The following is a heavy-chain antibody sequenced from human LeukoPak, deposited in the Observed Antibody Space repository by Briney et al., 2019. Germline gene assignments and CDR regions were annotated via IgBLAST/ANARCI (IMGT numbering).Heavy chain of an antibody. J-gene: IGHJ3*02. CDR3: ARGRLEQWLVLGAFDI. CDR1: GGSISSGGSS. D-gene: IGHD6-19*01. V-gene: IGHV4-30-2*01. CDR2: IYHSGST. Sequence: SQTLSLTCAVSGGSISSGGSSWSWIRQPPGKGLEWIGYIYHSGSTYYNPSLKSRVTISVDRSKNQFSLKLSSVTAADTAVYYCARGRLEQWLVLGAFDIWGQGTMVTVSS.